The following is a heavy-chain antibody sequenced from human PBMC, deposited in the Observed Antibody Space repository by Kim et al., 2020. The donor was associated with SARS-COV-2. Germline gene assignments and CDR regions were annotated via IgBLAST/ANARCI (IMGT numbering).Heavy chain of an antibody. J-gene: IGHJ5*02. CDR3: AREVMITFGGVIFTYWFDP. CDR1: GGSISSYY. Sequence: SETLSLTCAVSGGSISSYYWSWIRQPAGKGLEWIGRIYTSGSTNNNPSSKNRGTISVDTSKNQFSLKQISVTAADTAVYYCAREVMITFGGVIFTYWFDPGGQGTMVTVSS. D-gene: IGHD3-16*02. V-gene: IGHV4-4*07. CDR2: IYTSGST.